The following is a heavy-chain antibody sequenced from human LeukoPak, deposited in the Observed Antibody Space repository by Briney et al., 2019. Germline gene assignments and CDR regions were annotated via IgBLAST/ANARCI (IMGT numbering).Heavy chain of an antibody. CDR2: INHSGST. J-gene: IGHJ4*02. CDR3: ARGRRQQGIDY. D-gene: IGHD7-27*01. V-gene: IGHV4-34*01. CDR1: GGSFSGYY. Sequence: SSETLSLTCAVYGGSFSGYYWNWIRQPPGKGLEWIGEINHSGSTNYNPSLKSRVTISVDTSKNQFSLKLSSVTAADTAVYYCARGRRQQGIDYWGQGALVTVSS.